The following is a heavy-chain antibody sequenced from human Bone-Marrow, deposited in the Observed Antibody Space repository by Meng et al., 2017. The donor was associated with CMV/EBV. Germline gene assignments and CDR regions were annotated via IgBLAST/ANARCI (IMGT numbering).Heavy chain of an antibody. CDR1: GGTFRHYS. J-gene: IGHJ4*02. CDR3: ASSGTWGLRG. D-gene: IGHD5/OR15-5a*01. Sequence: SVKVSRKASGGTFRHYSISWVRQAPGQGLEWMGGIITTAGTENYAQRFQARLTISTDESMTTAYMELKSLRSEDTAVYYCASSGTWGLRGWGQGTLVTVSS. CDR2: IITTAGTE. V-gene: IGHV1-69*16.